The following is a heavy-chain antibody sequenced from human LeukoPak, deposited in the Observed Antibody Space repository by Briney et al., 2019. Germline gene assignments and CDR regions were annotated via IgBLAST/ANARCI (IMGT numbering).Heavy chain of an antibody. V-gene: IGHV3-48*04. CDR3: ARVYSSSWYEGLSY. D-gene: IGHD6-13*01. J-gene: IGHJ4*02. Sequence: YISTTRSTIYYSDSVKGRFTISRDNPKTSLYLQMNILTAEDTAVYYCARVYSSSWYEGLSYWGQGTLVTLSS. CDR2: ISTTRSTI.